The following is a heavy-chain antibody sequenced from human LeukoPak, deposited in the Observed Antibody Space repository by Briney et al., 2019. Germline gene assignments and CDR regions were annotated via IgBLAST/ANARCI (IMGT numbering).Heavy chain of an antibody. CDR3: ARDAYSSSWSDY. J-gene: IGHJ4*02. D-gene: IGHD6-13*01. Sequence: ASVKVSCKASGYTFTGYYMHWVRQAPGQGLEWMGWINPNSGGTNYAQKFQGRVTMTRDTSISTACMELSRLRSDDTAVYYCARDAYSSSWSDYWGQGTLVTVSS. CDR1: GYTFTGYY. V-gene: IGHV1-2*02. CDR2: INPNSGGT.